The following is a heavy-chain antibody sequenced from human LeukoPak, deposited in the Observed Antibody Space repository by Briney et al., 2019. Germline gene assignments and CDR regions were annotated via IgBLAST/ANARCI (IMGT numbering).Heavy chain of an antibody. CDR1: GYTFTSND. CDR2: MNPHSGSV. CDR3: VRVPQRVPHNWFDP. D-gene: IGHD1-1*01. Sequence: ASVKVSCKASGYTFTSNDINWVRQATGQGLEWMGWMNPHSGSVGYAQKFQGRVIMTWDTSISTAYMELSSLTSDDTAVYYCVRVPQRVPHNWFDPWGQGTLVTVS. J-gene: IGHJ5*02. V-gene: IGHV1-8*01.